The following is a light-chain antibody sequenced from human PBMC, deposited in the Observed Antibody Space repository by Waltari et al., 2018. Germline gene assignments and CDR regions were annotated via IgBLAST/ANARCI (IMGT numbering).Light chain of an antibody. Sequence: EIVLTQSPATLSLSPGERSTLSCRASQSINTYLAWYQQKPGQAPRLLIYDAANRATGIPARFSGSGSGTDFTLIISSLEPEDCEVYYCQQRSNWPPITFGQGTRLEMK. J-gene: IGKJ5*01. CDR2: DAA. CDR3: QQRSNWPPIT. V-gene: IGKV3-11*01. CDR1: QSINTY.